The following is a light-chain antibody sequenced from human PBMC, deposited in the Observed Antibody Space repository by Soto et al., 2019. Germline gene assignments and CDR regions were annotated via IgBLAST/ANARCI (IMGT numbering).Light chain of an antibody. V-gene: IGKV1-5*01. CDR1: QSISSW. CDR2: DAS. J-gene: IGKJ4*01. Sequence: DIQMTQSPSTLSASVGDRVTITCLASQSISSWLAWYQQKPGKAPKLLIYDASSLESGVPSRFSGSGSGTEFTLSISSLQPDDFATYYCQQYRGLTFGGGTKVEIK. CDR3: QQYRGLT.